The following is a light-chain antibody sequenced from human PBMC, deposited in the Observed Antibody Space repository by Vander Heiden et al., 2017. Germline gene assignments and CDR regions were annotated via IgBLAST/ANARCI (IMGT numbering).Light chain of an antibody. CDR3: QTWGTDNQGV. V-gene: IGLV4-69*01. J-gene: IGLJ1*01. CDR2: FNTDDTD. Sequence: QLALTPPPSASASLGASVKLSCTVTGGSYSSYGLAWHQPLAGKGPRFLMRFNTDDTDTKGDGIPDRFSGSRSGAERYLTISGLQADDEGDYYCQTWGTDNQGVFGPGTKVTVL. CDR1: GGSYSSYG.